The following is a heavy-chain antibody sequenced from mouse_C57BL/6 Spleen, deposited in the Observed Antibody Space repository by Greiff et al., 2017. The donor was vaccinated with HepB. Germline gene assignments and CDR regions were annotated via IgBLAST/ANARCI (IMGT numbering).Heavy chain of an antibody. J-gene: IGHJ4*01. CDR3: ARNDDGYYMEYAMDY. D-gene: IGHD2-3*01. V-gene: IGHV1-69*01. CDR2: IDPSDSYT. Sequence: QVQLQQPGAELVMPGASVKLSCKASGYTFTSYWMHWVKQRPGQGLEWIGEIDPSDSYTNYNQKFKGKSTLTVDKSSSTAYMQLSSLTSEDSAVYYCARNDDGYYMEYAMDYWGQGTSVTVSS. CDR1: GYTFTSYW.